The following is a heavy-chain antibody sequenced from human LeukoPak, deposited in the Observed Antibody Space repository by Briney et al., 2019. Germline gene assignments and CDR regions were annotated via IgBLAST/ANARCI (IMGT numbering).Heavy chain of an antibody. CDR1: GGSISSSNW. Sequence: SETLSLTCAVSGGSISSSNWWSWVRQPPGKGLEWIGEIYHSGSTNYNPSLKSRVTISVDTSKNQFSLKLSSVTAADTAVYYCARRAYSSGWYVGFDYWGQGTLVTVSS. V-gene: IGHV4-4*02. CDR3: ARRAYSSGWYVGFDY. CDR2: IYHSGST. J-gene: IGHJ4*02. D-gene: IGHD6-13*01.